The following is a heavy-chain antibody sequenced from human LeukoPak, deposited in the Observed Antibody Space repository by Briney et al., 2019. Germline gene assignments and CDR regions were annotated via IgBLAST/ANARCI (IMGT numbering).Heavy chain of an antibody. Sequence: PGRSLRLSCAASGFTFSSYGMHWVRQAPGQGLEWVAVISFDGSNKYYADSVKGRFTISRDNSKSTVYLQMNSLRAEDTAVYYCAKGTGYCSGGSCYYGVDYWGQGTLVTVSS. D-gene: IGHD2-15*01. CDR1: GFTFSSYG. CDR2: ISFDGSNK. J-gene: IGHJ4*02. CDR3: AKGTGYCSGGSCYYGVDY. V-gene: IGHV3-30*18.